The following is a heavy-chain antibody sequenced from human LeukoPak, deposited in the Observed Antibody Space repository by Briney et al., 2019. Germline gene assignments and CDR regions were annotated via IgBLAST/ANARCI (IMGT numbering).Heavy chain of an antibody. J-gene: IGHJ4*02. V-gene: IGHV3-74*01. CDR3: ARGLGGSYPFDC. Sequence: PGGSLRLFCAASGFTFSHYWMDWVRQAPGKGLVRVSRINTDGSRTTYADSVKGRFTISRDNAKNTLYLQMNSLRADDTAVYFCARGLGGSYPFDCWGRGALVTVSS. CDR2: INTDGSRT. CDR1: GFTFSHYW. D-gene: IGHD3-16*02.